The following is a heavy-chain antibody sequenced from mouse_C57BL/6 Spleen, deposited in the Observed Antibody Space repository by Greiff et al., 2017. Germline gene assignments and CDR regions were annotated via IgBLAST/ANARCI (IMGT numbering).Heavy chain of an antibody. V-gene: IGHV1-69*01. CDR3: ARGGGKGVDY. Sequence: QVQLKQPGAELVMPGASVKLSCKASGYTFTSYWMHWVKQRPGQGLEWIGEIDPSDSYTNYNQKFKGKSTLTVDKSSSTAYMQLSSLTSEDSAVYYCARGGGKGVDYWGQGTSVTVSS. CDR1: GYTFTSYW. D-gene: IGHD2-1*01. CDR2: IDPSDSYT. J-gene: IGHJ4*01.